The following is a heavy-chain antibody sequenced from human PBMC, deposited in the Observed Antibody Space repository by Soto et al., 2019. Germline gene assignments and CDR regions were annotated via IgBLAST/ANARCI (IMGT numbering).Heavy chain of an antibody. CDR3: ARAGDSSGYYYLFDY. Sequence: SETLSLTCAVYGGSFSGYCWSWIRQPPGKGLEWIGEINHSGSTNYNPSLKSRVTISVDTSKNQFSLKLSSVTAADTAVYYCARAGDSSGYYYLFDYWGQGTLVTVSS. CDR1: GGSFSGYC. CDR2: INHSGST. V-gene: IGHV4-34*01. J-gene: IGHJ4*02. D-gene: IGHD3-22*01.